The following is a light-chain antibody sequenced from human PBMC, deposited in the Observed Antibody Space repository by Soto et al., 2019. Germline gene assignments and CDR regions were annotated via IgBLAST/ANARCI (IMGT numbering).Light chain of an antibody. Sequence: TQSPATLSLSPGERATLSCRASQSVSTYLAWYQQKPGQAPRLLIYDASNRAAGVPVRFSGSGSGTDFTLTISSVEPDDFAVYYCQQRSNWPPITFGQGTRLEIK. J-gene: IGKJ5*01. CDR2: DAS. CDR3: QQRSNWPPIT. V-gene: IGKV3-11*01. CDR1: QSVSTY.